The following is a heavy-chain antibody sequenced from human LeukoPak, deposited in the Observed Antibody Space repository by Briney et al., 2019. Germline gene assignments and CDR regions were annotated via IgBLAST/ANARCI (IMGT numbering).Heavy chain of an antibody. D-gene: IGHD3-10*01. V-gene: IGHV1-24*01. J-gene: IGHJ4*02. CDR3: ATSLTYGWSRVGANY. CDR2: FDPEDGET. CDR1: GYTLTELS. Sequence: ASGKVCCTVSGYTLTELSMHWVGRAPGKGRGWRGGFDPEDGETIYAQKFQCRVTMTEDTPTDTAYIELSSLRSEDTAVYYCATSLTYGWSRVGANYWGQGTLVTVSS.